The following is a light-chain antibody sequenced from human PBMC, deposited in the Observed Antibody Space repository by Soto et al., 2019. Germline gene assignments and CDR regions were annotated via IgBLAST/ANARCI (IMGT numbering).Light chain of an antibody. CDR1: QGIAPY. J-gene: IGKJ4*01. V-gene: IGKV1-27*01. CDR2: DTS. CDR3: QKYNSAPLT. Sequence: DVQMTQSPSSLSAFVGDRVTITCRASQGIAPYLAWFQQKPGKVPRLLIYDTSTLQSGVPSRFSGSGSGTDFTLTINSLQPEDVGTYYCQKYNSAPLTFGGGTKVEIK.